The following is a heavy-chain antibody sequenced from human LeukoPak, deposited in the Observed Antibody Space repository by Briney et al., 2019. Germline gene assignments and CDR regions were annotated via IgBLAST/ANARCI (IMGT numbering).Heavy chain of an antibody. J-gene: IGHJ3*02. CDR3: AGAMYYYGSGSSRGAFDI. V-gene: IGHV1-18*01. CDR2: ISAYNGNT. Sequence: ASVKVSCKASGYTFTSYGISWVRQAPGQGLEWMGWISAYNGNTNYVQKLQGRVTMTTDTSTSTAYMELRSLRSDDTAVYYCAGAMYYYGSGSSRGAFDIWGQGTVVTVSS. D-gene: IGHD3-10*01. CDR1: GYTFTSYG.